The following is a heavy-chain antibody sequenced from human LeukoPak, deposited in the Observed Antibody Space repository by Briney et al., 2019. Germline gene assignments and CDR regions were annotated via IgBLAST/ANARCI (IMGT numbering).Heavy chain of an antibody. V-gene: IGHV1-46*01. CDR1: GYTFPSYF. CDR2: INPTGGST. D-gene: IGHD3-9*01. J-gene: IGHJ4*02. CDR3: ATDYDILTGYTYV. Sequence: ASVKVSCKASGYTFPSYFMHWVRQAPGQGLEWMGIINPTGGSTTYAQKFQGRVTMTEDTSTDTAYMELSSLRSEDTAVYYCATDYDILTGYTYVWGQGTLVTVSS.